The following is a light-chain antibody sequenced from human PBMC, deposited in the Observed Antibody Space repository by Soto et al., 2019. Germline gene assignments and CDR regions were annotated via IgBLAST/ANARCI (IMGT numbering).Light chain of an antibody. Sequence: QPVLTQSPSASASLGASVKLTCTLSSGHSTYAIAWHQQQPEKGPRYLMKLNSDGSHTKGDGIPDRFSGSSSGAERYLTISSLQSEDEADYYCQTWGTGILVAFGGGTKLNVL. J-gene: IGLJ2*01. CDR1: SGHSTYA. CDR2: LNSDGSH. V-gene: IGLV4-69*01. CDR3: QTWGTGILVA.